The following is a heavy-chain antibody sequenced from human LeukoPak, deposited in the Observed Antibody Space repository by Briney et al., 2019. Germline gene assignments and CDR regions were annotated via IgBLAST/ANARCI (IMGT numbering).Heavy chain of an antibody. CDR1: GGSINSGDYY. D-gene: IGHD2-15*01. J-gene: IGHJ4*02. Sequence: SETLSLTCTVSGGSINSGDYYWTWIRQPPGKGLEWIGYIYYSGSTYYNPSLKSRVTISIDTSKKQFLLDLSSMTAADTAVYYCARKVVADTAFDFWGQGTLVTVSS. CDR2: IYYSGST. CDR3: ARKVVADTAFDF. V-gene: IGHV4-30-4*01.